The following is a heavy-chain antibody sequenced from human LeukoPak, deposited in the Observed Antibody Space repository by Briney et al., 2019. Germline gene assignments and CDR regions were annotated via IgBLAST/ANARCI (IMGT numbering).Heavy chain of an antibody. CDR3: ASPMVRGVNPRDY. V-gene: IGHV3-30*02. D-gene: IGHD3-10*01. Sequence: QPGGSLRLSCAASGFTFNSYDMHWLRQAPGKGLEWVAFIRYDGSNKYYADSVKVRFTISRDNSKNTLYLQMNSLRAEDTAVYYCASPMVRGVNPRDYWGQGTLVTVSS. J-gene: IGHJ4*02. CDR1: GFTFNSYD. CDR2: IRYDGSNK.